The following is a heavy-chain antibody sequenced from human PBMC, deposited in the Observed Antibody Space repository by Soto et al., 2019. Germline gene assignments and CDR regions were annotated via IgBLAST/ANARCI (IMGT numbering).Heavy chain of an antibody. Sequence: QVQLVQSGAEVKKPGASVKVSCKASGYIFTNYYIHWVRQAPGQGLEWMAIINPLPTSGSTNYALKFQGSVTVTRDTSTSTVYMELSSLTSEDTAIYYCASDLTAAAYWGQGTLVTVSS. CDR3: ASDLTAAAY. V-gene: IGHV1-46*01. CDR2: INPLPTSGST. D-gene: IGHD6-13*01. J-gene: IGHJ4*02. CDR1: GYIFTNYY.